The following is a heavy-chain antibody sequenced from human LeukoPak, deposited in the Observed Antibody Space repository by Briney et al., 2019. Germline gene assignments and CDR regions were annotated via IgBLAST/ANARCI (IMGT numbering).Heavy chain of an antibody. CDR2: ISYDGSNK. CDR1: GFTFSSYY. J-gene: IGHJ5*02. D-gene: IGHD2-21*02. Sequence: GGSLSLSCAASGFTFSSYYMHWVRQAPGKGLEWVGVISYDGSNKYYADSVKGRFTISRDNSKNTLYLQMNSLRAEDTAVYYCARVVSALIEVSGWFDPWGQGTLVTVSS. V-gene: IGHV3-30*04. CDR3: ARVVSALIEVSGWFDP.